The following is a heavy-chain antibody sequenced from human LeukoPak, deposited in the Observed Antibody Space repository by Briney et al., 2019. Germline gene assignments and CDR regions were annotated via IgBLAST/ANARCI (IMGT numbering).Heavy chain of an antibody. CDR3: AKGDPRVAATLRYYYYGMDV. D-gene: IGHD2-15*01. V-gene: IGHV3-23*01. CDR1: GLTFSSYA. CDR2: ISGSGGST. J-gene: IGHJ6*02. Sequence: PGGSLRLSCAASGLTFSSYAMSWVRQAPGKGLEWFSAISGSGGSTYYADSVKGRFTISRDNSKNTLYLQMNSLRAEDTAVYYCAKGDPRVAATLRYYYYGMDVWGQGTTVTVSS.